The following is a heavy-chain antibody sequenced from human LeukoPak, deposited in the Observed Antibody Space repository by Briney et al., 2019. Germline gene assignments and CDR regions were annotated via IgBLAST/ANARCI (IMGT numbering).Heavy chain of an antibody. CDR3: AKGLVAAEGDYYFDY. D-gene: IGHD2-15*01. V-gene: IGHV3-30*02. CDR2: IRYDGSNK. Sequence: GGSLRLSCAASEFTFSSYGMHWVRQVPGKGLEWVAFIRYDGSNKYYADSVKGRFTISRDNSKNTLYLQMNSLRAEDTAVYYCAKGLVAAEGDYYFDYWGQGTLVTVSS. CDR1: EFTFSSYG. J-gene: IGHJ4*02.